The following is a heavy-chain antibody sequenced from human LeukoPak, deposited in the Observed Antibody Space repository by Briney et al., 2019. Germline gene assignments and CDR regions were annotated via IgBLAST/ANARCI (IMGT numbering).Heavy chain of an antibody. CDR2: ISYDGSNK. CDR1: GFTVSSNY. D-gene: IGHD5-18*01. J-gene: IGHJ4*02. Sequence: PGGSLRLSCAASGFTVSSNYMSWVRQAPGKGLEWVSIISYDGSNKYYADSVKGRFTIPRDNSKNTLYLQMNSLRAEDTAVYYCAKEGYGYYFDYWGQETLVTVSS. CDR3: AKEGYGYYFDY. V-gene: IGHV3-30*18.